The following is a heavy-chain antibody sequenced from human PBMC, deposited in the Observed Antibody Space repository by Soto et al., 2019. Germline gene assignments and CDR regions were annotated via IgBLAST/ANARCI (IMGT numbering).Heavy chain of an antibody. CDR3: ARVTFTPNWFDS. J-gene: IGHJ5*01. Sequence: SETLSLTCTVSGDSISSPDYYWSWIRQAPGKGLELIGYVYYRGSIYYTPSFESRVSISIDTSKNQFSLRLTSVTAADSAVYFCARVTFTPNWFDSWGQGILVTVSS. CDR2: VYYRGSI. CDR1: GDSISSPDYY. D-gene: IGHD3-16*01. V-gene: IGHV4-30-4*01.